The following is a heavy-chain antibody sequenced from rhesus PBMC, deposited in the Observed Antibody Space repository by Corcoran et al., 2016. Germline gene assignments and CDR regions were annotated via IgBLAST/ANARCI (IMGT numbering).Heavy chain of an antibody. CDR2: IYWNDSK. Sequence: QVTLNESGPALVKPTQTLTLTCTFSGFSISTSGTGVGWIRQPPGKALEWLASIYWNDSKFYSTSLKSRLTISKDTSKNQVVLTMTNMDPVDTATYYCARARGYCDYWGQGVLVTVSS. D-gene: IGHD2-27*01. CDR1: GFSISTSGTG. V-gene: IGHV2-95*01. J-gene: IGHJ4*01. CDR3: ARARGYCDY.